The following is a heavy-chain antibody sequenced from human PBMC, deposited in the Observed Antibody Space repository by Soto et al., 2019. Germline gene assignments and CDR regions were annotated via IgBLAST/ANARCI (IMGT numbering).Heavy chain of an antibody. J-gene: IGHJ4*02. Sequence: ESGGGLVQPGGSLRLSCAASGFTFSSYDMHWVRQATGKGLEWASAIGTAGDTYYPGSVKGRFTISRENAKNSLYLQMNSLRAGDTAVYYCARMYCSGGSCPFDYWGQGTLVTVSS. CDR2: IGTAGDT. CDR1: GFTFSSYD. V-gene: IGHV3-13*01. D-gene: IGHD2-15*01. CDR3: ARMYCSGGSCPFDY.